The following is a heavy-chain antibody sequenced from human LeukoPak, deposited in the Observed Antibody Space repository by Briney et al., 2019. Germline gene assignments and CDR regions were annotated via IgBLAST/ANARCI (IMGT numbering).Heavy chain of an antibody. Sequence: PGGSLRLSCAASGFTFSNAWMSWVRQAPGKGLEWVGLIKSKTDGGTTDYAAPVKGRFTISRDDSKNTLYLQMNSLKTEDTAVYYCITDENYYDSTGYHYLDYWGQGTLVTVSS. J-gene: IGHJ4*02. V-gene: IGHV3-15*01. CDR3: ITDENYYDSTGYHYLDY. D-gene: IGHD3-22*01. CDR1: GFTFSNAW. CDR2: IKSKTDGGTT.